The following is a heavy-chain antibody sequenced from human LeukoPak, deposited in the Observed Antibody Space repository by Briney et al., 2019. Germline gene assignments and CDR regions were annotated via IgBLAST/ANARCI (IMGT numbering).Heavy chain of an antibody. J-gene: IGHJ4*02. CDR1: RFTFSNAW. D-gene: IGHD1/OR15-1a*01. CDR3: VKEVTTIGVPVFDS. CDR2: IPSSGGDT. V-gene: IGHV3-23*01. Sequence: PGGSLRLSCAASRFTFSNAWMSWVRQAPGKGLEWVSGIPSSGGDTYYPDSVRGRFTISRDNSKNMLYLQMDYLRGEDTAVYYCVKEVTTIGVPVFDSWGQGSLVTVSS.